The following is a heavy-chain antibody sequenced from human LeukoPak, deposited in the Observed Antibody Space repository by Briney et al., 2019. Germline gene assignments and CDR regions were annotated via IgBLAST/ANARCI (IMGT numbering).Heavy chain of an antibody. CDR2: ISGSGGNT. J-gene: IGHJ4*02. V-gene: IGHV3-23*01. CDR3: AKGGGSYLHGIGY. CDR1: GFSFSSYA. D-gene: IGHD1-26*01. Sequence: GGSLRLSCAASGFSFSSYAMSWVRQAPGKGLEWVSAISGSGGNTYYADSVKGRFTISRDNSKNTLYLQMNSLRAEDTAVYYCAKGGGSYLHGIGYWGQGTLVTVSS.